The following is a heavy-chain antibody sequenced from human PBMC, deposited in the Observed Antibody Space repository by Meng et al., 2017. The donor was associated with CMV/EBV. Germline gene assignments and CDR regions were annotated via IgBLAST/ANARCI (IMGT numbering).Heavy chain of an antibody. Sequence: GGSLRLSCAASGFTFSSYSMNWVRQAPGKGLEWVSSISSSSSYIYYADSVKGRFTISRDNAKNSLYLQMNSLRAEDTAVYYCARDWYCSSTSCLYYYYYYGMDVWGQGTTVTVSS. CDR2: ISSSSSYI. D-gene: IGHD2-2*01. J-gene: IGHJ6*02. CDR3: ARDWYCSSTSCLYYYYYYGMDV. CDR1: GFTFSSYS. V-gene: IGHV3-21*04.